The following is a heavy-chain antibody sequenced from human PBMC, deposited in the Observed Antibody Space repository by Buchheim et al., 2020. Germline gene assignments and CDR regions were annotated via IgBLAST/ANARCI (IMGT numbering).Heavy chain of an antibody. J-gene: IGHJ1*01. CDR2: ISSSSSTI. D-gene: IGHD3-22*01. V-gene: IGHV3-48*01. CDR1: GFTFSSYS. CDR3: ARGENYYDSSGYYREYFQH. Sequence: EVQLVESGGGLVQPGGSLRLSCAASGFTFSSYSMNWVRQAPGKGLEWVSYISSSSSTISYAASVSGRFTISRDNAKHSLSLQMNSLRAEDTAVYYCARGENYYDSSGYYREYFQHWGQGTL.